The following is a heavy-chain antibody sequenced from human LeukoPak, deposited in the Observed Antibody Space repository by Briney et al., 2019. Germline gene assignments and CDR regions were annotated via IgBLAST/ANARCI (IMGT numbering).Heavy chain of an antibody. J-gene: IGHJ3*02. CDR3: ARHSPVFDAFDI. V-gene: IGHV3-74*01. CDR2: INSDGSST. Sequence: GGSLRLSCAASGFTFSSYWMHWVRQAPGKGLVWVSRINSDGSSTSYADSVKGRFTISRDNAKNTLYLQMNSLRAEDTAVYYCARHSPVFDAFDIWGQGTMVTVSS. D-gene: IGHD2-21*01. CDR1: GFTFSSYW.